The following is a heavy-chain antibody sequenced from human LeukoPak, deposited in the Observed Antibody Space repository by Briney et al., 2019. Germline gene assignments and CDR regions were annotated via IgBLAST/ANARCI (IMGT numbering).Heavy chain of an antibody. Sequence: KPSETLSLTCAVYGGSFSGYCLSWIRQPPGKGLEWIGEINHSGSTNYNPSLQSRVTMSVDTSKNQFSLRLISVSPADTAVHYCARIGGITYFDYWGQGTVVTVSP. CDR2: INHSGST. D-gene: IGHD3-16*01. V-gene: IGHV4-34*01. J-gene: IGHJ4*02. CDR1: GGSFSGYC. CDR3: ARIGGITYFDY.